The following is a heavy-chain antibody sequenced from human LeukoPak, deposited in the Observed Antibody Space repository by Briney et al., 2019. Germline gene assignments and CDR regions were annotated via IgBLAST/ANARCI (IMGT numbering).Heavy chain of an antibody. Sequence: SVKVSCKTSGGTFGNSGISWVRLAPGQGPEWMGGIIPVFGTPNYAQKFQGRLTITADRSTTTAYMELSSLTSDDTAVYYCARERLARFPYFDYWGQGTPVAVSS. CDR1: GGTFGNSG. J-gene: IGHJ4*02. D-gene: IGHD3-3*01. CDR2: IIPVFGTP. CDR3: ARERLARFPYFDY. V-gene: IGHV1-69*06.